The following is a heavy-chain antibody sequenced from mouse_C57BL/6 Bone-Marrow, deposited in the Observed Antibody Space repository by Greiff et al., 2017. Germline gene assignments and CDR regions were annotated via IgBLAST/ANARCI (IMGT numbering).Heavy chain of an antibody. CDR1: GFTFTDYY. CDR2: IRNKANGYTT. CDR3: ARQYYYGSSHWYFDV. J-gene: IGHJ1*03. Sequence: EVQGVESGGGLVQPGGSLSLSCAASGFTFTDYYMSWVRQPPGTALEWLGFIRNKANGYTTEYSASVKGRFTISRDNSQSILYLQMNALRAEDSATYYCARQYYYGSSHWYFDVWGTGTTVTVSS. V-gene: IGHV7-3*01. D-gene: IGHD1-1*01.